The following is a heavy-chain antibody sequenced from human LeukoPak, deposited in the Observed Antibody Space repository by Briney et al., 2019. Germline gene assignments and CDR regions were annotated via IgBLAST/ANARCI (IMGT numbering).Heavy chain of an antibody. CDR2: IIPIFGTA. J-gene: IGHJ4*02. CDR1: GGTFSSYA. D-gene: IGHD6-19*01. V-gene: IGHV1-69*13. CDR3: ARAGSSGWYHSDYFDY. Sequence: GASVKVSCKASGGTFSSYAISWVRQAPGQGLEWMGGIIPIFGTANYAQKFQGRVAITADESTSTAYMELSSLRSEDTAVYYCARAGSSGWYHSDYFDYWGQGTLVTVSS.